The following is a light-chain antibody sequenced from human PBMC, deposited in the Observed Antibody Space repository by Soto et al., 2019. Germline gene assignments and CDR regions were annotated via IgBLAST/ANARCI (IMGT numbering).Light chain of an antibody. CDR2: EVN. CDR3: SSYAGSNNFV. J-gene: IGLJ1*01. V-gene: IGLV2-8*01. CDR1: RSDVGVYNY. Sequence: QPVLTQPPSASGSPGQSVTVSCTGTRSDVGVYNYVSWYRQHPGKAPKLLISEVNKRPSGVPDRFSGSKSGNTASLTVSGLQAEDEADYYCSSYAGSNNFVFGTGTKLTVL.